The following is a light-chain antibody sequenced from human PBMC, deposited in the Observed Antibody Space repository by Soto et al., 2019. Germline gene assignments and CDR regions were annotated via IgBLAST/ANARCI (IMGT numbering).Light chain of an antibody. Sequence: ETVLTQSPATLSVYPGEKATLSCRASQSVGTKLAWYQQKPGQAPRFLIYGASIRATGIPARISGSGSGTEFTLTISSLQSEDFAVYYCQQYDNWPRTFGQGTKVDIK. J-gene: IGKJ1*01. CDR2: GAS. V-gene: IGKV3-15*01. CDR1: QSVGTK. CDR3: QQYDNWPRT.